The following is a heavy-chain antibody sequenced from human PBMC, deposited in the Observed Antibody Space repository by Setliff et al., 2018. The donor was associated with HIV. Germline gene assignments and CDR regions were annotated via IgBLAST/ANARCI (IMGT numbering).Heavy chain of an antibody. Sequence: KSSENLSLTCTVSGGFIGTYYWSWIRQSPGKGLEWIGSVYYTGSTNYNPSLESRVTMSVDTSKNQFSLRLMSLTAADTAIYYCARGRVTLNGVAAGHHYMDVWGKGNTVTVSS. D-gene: IGHD3-3*01. CDR2: VYYTGST. V-gene: IGHV4-59*13. J-gene: IGHJ6*03. CDR1: GGFIGTYY. CDR3: ARGRVTLNGVAAGHHYMDV.